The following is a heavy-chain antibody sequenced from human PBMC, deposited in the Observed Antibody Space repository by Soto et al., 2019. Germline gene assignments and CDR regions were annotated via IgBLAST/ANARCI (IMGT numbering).Heavy chain of an antibody. D-gene: IGHD2-21*01. J-gene: IGHJ3*01. Sequence: EGQLLQSGGGLVQPGESLRLSCAASGFTFSSSGMSWVRQAPGKGLEWVSSISIRGDYRYYADSVKGRFTIARDNSKNTLYLQMSSLTAEDTAIYYGSTHCGFDCWGQWTMVAVSS. CDR2: ISIRGDYR. CDR3: STHCGFDC. V-gene: IGHV3-23*01. CDR1: GFTFSSSG.